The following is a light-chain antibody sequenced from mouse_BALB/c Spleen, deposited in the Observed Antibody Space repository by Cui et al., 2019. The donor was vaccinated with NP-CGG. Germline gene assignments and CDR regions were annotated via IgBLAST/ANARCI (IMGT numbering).Light chain of an antibody. J-gene: IGLJ1*01. CDR3: ALWYSNHWV. V-gene: IGLV1*01. CDR1: TGAVTTSNY. CDR2: GTN. Sequence: QAVVTQDSALTTSPGETVTLTCRSSTGAVTTSNYANWVQEKPDHLFTGLIGGTNNRVPGVPARFSGSLIGDKAALTITGAQTEDKAIYFCALWYSNHWVFGGGTKLTVL.